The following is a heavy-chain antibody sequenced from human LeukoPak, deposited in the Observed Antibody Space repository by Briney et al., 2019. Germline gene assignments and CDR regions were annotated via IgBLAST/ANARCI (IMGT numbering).Heavy chain of an antibody. CDR1: GFTFSSYA. CDR3: ATQLPPDSSSPVTSYYYYMDV. V-gene: IGHV3-30-3*01. J-gene: IGHJ6*03. CDR2: ISYDGSNK. D-gene: IGHD6-6*01. Sequence: GRSLRLSCAASGFTFSSYAMHWVRQAPGKGLEWVAVISYDGSNKYYADSVKGRFTISRDNSKNTLYLQMNSLRAEDTAVYYCATQLPPDSSSPVTSYYYYMDVWGKGTTVTVSS.